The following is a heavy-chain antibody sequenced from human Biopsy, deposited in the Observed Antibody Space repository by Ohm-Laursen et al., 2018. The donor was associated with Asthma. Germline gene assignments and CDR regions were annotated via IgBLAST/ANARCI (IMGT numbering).Heavy chain of an antibody. CDR2: IDWEEDK. J-gene: IGHJ4*02. CDR1: GFSLSSSGAN. V-gene: IGHV2-70*04. CDR3: TRHNDY. D-gene: IGHD1-14*01. Sequence: TQTLTLTCSFSGFSLSSSGANVNWIRQPPGKALEWLARIDWEEDKFYSTSLRTRLTISKGSSEDQVVLTKTNIGPVDTATYYCTRHNDYWGPGILVTVSS.